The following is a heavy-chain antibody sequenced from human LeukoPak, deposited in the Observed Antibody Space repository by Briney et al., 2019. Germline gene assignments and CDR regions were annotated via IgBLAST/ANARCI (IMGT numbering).Heavy chain of an antibody. CDR2: IGGSGAST. V-gene: IGHV3-23*01. Sequence: GGSLRLSCAASGFTFSSYGMSWVRQAPGKGLEWVSGIGGSGASTYYADSVKGRFTISRDNSKNTLYLQMNSLRAEDTAVYYCAKEFRGGWPFDYWGQGTLVTVSS. J-gene: IGHJ4*02. D-gene: IGHD6-19*01. CDR3: AKEFRGGWPFDY. CDR1: GFTFSSYG.